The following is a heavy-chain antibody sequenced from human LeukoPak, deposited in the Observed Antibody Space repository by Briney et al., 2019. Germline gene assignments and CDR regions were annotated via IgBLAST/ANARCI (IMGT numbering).Heavy chain of an antibody. J-gene: IGHJ4*02. Sequence: SETLSLTCTVSGGSISSYYWSWIRQPPGKGLEWIGYIYYSGSNNYNPSLKSRVTLSVDTSKNQFSLKLSSVTAADTAVYYCARARRGYFDYWGQGTLVTVSS. CDR3: ARARRGYFDY. D-gene: IGHD5-12*01. CDR1: GGSISSYY. V-gene: IGHV4-59*01. CDR2: IYYSGSN.